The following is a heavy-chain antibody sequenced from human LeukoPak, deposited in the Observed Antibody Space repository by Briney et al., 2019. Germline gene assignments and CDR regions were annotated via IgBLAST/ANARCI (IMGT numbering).Heavy chain of an antibody. V-gene: IGHV1-46*01. CDR2: LNPSGGST. CDR1: GYTFTGYY. D-gene: IGHD2-2*01. J-gene: IGHJ4*02. CDR3: AKDGSPYASRYFDY. Sequence: ASVKVSCKASGYTFTGYYMHWVRQTPGQGLEWMGILNPSGGSTNYAQKFQGRVTMTRDTSTSTVYMELGSLRSEDTAVYYCAKDGSPYASRYFDYWGQGTLVTVSS.